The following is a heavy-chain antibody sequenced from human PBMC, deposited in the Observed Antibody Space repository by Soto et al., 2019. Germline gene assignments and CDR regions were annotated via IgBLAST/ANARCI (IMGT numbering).Heavy chain of an antibody. Sequence: QVHLVQSGVEVKTPGASVKVSCQASGYTFFTYDISWLRQAPGQGLEWMGWSSTYSGYTKYAQKFQGRVIMTTDTSPTTSYLDLSGLRCDDTAVNDCAREHGTTTSEPWFEPWGQGTLVTVSS. CDR2: SSTYSGYT. CDR3: AREHGTTTSEPWFEP. J-gene: IGHJ5*02. D-gene: IGHD1-1*01. CDR1: GYTFFTYD. V-gene: IGHV1-18*01.